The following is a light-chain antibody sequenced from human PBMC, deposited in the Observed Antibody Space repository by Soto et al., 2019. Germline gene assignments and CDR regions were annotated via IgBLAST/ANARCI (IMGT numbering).Light chain of an antibody. CDR3: QQYNSYSLT. V-gene: IGKV1-5*03. J-gene: IGKJ2*01. CDR1: QSISSW. Sequence: DLKMNQSPSTLSASVGDRVTITCRASQSISSWLAWYQQKPGKAPKLLIYMASSLESGVPSRFSGSGSGTEFTLTISSLQPDDFATYYCQQYNSYSLTFGQGTMVDIK. CDR2: MAS.